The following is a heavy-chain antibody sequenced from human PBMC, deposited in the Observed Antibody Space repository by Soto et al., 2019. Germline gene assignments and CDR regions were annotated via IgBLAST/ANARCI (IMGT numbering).Heavy chain of an antibody. J-gene: IGHJ4*02. CDR1: GFTFSSYA. V-gene: IGHV3-23*01. CDR3: AKDRRGLAYCGGDCYYYFDY. Sequence: AGGSLRLSCAASGFTFSSYAMSWVRQAPGKGLEWVSAISGSGGSTYYADSVKGRFTISRDNSKNTLYLQMNSLRAEDTAVYYCAKDRRGLAYCGGDCYYYFDYWGQGTLVTVSS. CDR2: ISGSGGST. D-gene: IGHD2-21*02.